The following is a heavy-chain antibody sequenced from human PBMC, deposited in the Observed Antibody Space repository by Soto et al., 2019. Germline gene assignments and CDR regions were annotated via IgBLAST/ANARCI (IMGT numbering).Heavy chain of an antibody. CDR1: GFTFSSYG. D-gene: IGHD3-10*01. J-gene: IGHJ4*02. CDR3: AKSGSYIVV. Sequence: GGYLRLSCAASGFTFSSYGMHWVRQAPGKGLEWVAVISYDGSNKYYADSVKGRFTISRDNSKNTLYLQMNILRAEDTAVYYCAKSGSYIVVWGQGTLVTGSS. CDR2: ISYDGSNK. V-gene: IGHV3-30*18.